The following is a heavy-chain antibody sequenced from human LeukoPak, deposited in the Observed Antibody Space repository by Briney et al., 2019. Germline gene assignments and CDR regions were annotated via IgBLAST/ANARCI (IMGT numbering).Heavy chain of an antibody. D-gene: IGHD1-7*01. CDR1: GFTYSNHG. CDR2: IWYDGSQE. J-gene: IGHJ3*02. CDR3: ARDSGELRNSFDI. V-gene: IGHV3-33*01. Sequence: GGSLRLSCVASGFTYSNHGMHWVRQAPGRGLEWVAVIWYDGSQEYYADSVKGRFTISRDNSKNTLDLQMNSLRAEDTAVYYCARDSGELRNSFDIWAMGQWSPSLQ.